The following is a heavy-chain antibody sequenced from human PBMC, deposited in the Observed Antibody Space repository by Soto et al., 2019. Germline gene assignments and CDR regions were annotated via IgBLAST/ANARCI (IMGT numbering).Heavy chain of an antibody. CDR3: TTDFHVDIVATMMSYSYGMDV. D-gene: IGHD5-12*01. V-gene: IGHV3-15*07. CDR2: IKSKTDGGTT. J-gene: IGHJ6*02. CDR1: GFTFSNAW. Sequence: PGGSLRLSCAASGFTFSNAWMNWVRQAPGKGLEWVGRIKSKTDGGTTDYAAPVIGRFTISRDDSKNTLYLQMNSLKTEDTAVYYCTTDFHVDIVATMMSYSYGMDVWGQGTTVTVSS.